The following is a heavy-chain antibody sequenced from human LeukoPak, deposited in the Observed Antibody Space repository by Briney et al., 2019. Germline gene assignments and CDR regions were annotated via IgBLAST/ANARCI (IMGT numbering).Heavy chain of an antibody. CDR1: GFTFSNAW. CDR2: IKSKTDGGTT. V-gene: IGHV3-15*01. CDR3: TISLPSYGSGLSDY. D-gene: IGHD3-10*01. J-gene: IGHJ4*02. Sequence: PGGSLRLSCAASGFTFSNAWMSWVRQAPGKGLEWVGRIKSKTDGGTTDYAAPVKGRFTISRDDSKSTLYLQMNSLKTEDTAVYYCTISLPSYGSGLSDYWGQGTLVTVSS.